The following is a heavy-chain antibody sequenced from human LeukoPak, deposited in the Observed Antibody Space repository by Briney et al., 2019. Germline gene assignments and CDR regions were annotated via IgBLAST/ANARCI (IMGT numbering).Heavy chain of an antibody. CDR3: ARARLGYCSSTSCSNWFDP. J-gene: IGHJ5*02. CDR2: ISYDGSNK. D-gene: IGHD2-2*01. Sequence: GRSLRLSCAASGFTFSSYAMHWVRQAPGKGLEWVAVISYDGSNKYYADSVKGRFTIPRDNSKNTLYLQMNSLRAEDTAVYYCARARLGYCSSTSCSNWFDPWGQGTLVTVSS. V-gene: IGHV3-30*04. CDR1: GFTFSSYA.